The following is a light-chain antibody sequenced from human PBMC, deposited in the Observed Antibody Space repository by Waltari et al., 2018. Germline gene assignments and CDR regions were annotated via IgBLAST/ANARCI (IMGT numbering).Light chain of an antibody. CDR2: GKD. CDR3: NSRDSSFNHWV. J-gene: IGLJ3*02. CDR1: SLRRYY. Sequence: SSELTQDPAVSVAFVQTVRITCQGDSLRRYYATRYQQKPGQAPVLVIYGKDNRPSGIPDRFSGSRSGTTASLTITGAQAEDEADYYCNSRDSSFNHWVFGGGTKLTVL. V-gene: IGLV3-19*01.